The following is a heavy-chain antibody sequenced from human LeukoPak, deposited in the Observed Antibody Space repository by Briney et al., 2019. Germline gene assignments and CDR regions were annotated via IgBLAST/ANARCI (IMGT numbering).Heavy chain of an antibody. D-gene: IGHD3-10*01. J-gene: IGHJ4*02. CDR1: GYTFTGYY. CDR2: INPNSGGT. V-gene: IGHV1-2*06. CDR3: ALYGRYGSGEDY. Sequence: ASVKVSCKASGYTFTGYYMHWVRQAPGQGLEWMGRINPNSGGTNYAQKFQGRVTMTRDTSISTAYMELSRLRSDYTAVYYCALYGRYGSGEDYWGQGTLVTVSS.